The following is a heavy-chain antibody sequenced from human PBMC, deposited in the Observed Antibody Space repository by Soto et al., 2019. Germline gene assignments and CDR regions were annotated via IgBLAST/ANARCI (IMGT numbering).Heavy chain of an antibody. Sequence: PSETLSLTCTVSGDSTSTFYWSWIRQPPGKGLEWIGYIYYTGSTNYNPSLKSRVTMSVDTSKKQFSLKLSSVTAADKAVYYCARQRGNYFDYWGQGTLVTVS. V-gene: IGHV4-59*01. J-gene: IGHJ4*02. CDR1: GDSTSTFY. D-gene: IGHD3-10*01. CDR3: ARQRGNYFDY. CDR2: IYYTGST.